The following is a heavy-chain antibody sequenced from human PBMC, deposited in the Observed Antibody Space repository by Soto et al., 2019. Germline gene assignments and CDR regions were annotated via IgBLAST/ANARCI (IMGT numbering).Heavy chain of an antibody. CDR1: GGSISSGDYY. Sequence: QVQLQESGPGLVKPSQTLSLTCTVSGGSISSGDYYWSWIRQPPGKGLEWIGYIYYSGSTYYNPSLKSRVTISVDTFKNQCSLKLSSVTAADTAVYYCARVVVTAILTHYFDYWGQGTLVTVSS. J-gene: IGHJ4*02. V-gene: IGHV4-30-4*01. CDR3: ARVVVTAILTHYFDY. D-gene: IGHD2-21*02. CDR2: IYYSGST.